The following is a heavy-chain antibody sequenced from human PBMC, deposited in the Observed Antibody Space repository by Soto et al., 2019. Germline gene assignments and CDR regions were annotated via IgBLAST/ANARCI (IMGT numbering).Heavy chain of an antibody. CDR3: ARGPTTNIVVVPAAISDWFDP. J-gene: IGHJ5*02. CDR2: MNPNSGNT. V-gene: IGHV1-8*01. CDR1: GYTFPSYD. D-gene: IGHD2-2*01. Sequence: ASVKVSCKASGYTFPSYDINWVRQATGQGLEWMGWMNPNSGNTGYAQKFQGRVTMTRNTSISTAYMELSSLRSEDTAVYYCARGPTTNIVVVPAAISDWFDPWGQGTLVTVSS.